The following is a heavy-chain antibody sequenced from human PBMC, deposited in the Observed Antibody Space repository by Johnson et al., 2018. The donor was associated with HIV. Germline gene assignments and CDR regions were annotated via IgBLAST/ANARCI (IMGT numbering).Heavy chain of an antibody. J-gene: IGHJ3*02. CDR1: GFSFSDYA. CDR3: ARSKAFDI. Sequence: VQLVESGGGMIQPGGSLRLSCAASGFSFSDYAMSWVRQAPGKGLEWVLAISGSGGTTYYADSVKGRFTISRDNAKNSLYLQMNSLRAEDTAVYYCARSKAFDIWGQGTMVTVSS. V-gene: IGHV3-23*04. CDR2: ISGSGGTT.